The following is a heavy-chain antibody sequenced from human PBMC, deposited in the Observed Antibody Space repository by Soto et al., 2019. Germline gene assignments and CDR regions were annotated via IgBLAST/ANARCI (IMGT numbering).Heavy chain of an antibody. D-gene: IGHD6-19*01. Sequence: GGSLRLSCAASGFSFGTFVMTWFRQAPGGGLEWVASITDSGYTASYAETVEGRFTVSRDNSKNKLHLQMNDLRAEDTATYYCAKNGQWLATPPEAWGQGTLVTVS. CDR1: GFSFGTFV. CDR2: ITDSGYTA. V-gene: IGHV3-23*01. J-gene: IGHJ4*02. CDR3: AKNGQWLATPPEA.